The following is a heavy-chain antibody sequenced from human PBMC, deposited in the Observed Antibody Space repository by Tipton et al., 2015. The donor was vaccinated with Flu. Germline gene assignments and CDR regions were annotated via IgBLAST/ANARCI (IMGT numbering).Heavy chain of an antibody. D-gene: IGHD5-12*01. CDR2: IYPGDSDT. V-gene: IGHV5-51*01. CDR3: AGPQGVDTIRTGGFGP. CDR1: EYSFTSYW. J-gene: IGHJ5*02. Sequence: QLVQSGAEVKKPGESLKISCKGSEYSFTSYWIGWVRQMPGKGLEWMGIIYPGDSDTRYSPSFQGQVTISVDKSISTAYLQWSSLKDSDTAVFYCAGPQGVDTIRTGGFGPWGQGTLVTVSS.